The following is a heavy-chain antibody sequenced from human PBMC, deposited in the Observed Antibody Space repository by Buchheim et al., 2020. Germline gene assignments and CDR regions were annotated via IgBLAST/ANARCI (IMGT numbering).Heavy chain of an antibody. J-gene: IGHJ4*02. V-gene: IGHV4-31*03. CDR2: ISYRGCT. D-gene: IGHD4-23*01. CDR1: GGSINSSPYY. CDR3: ARVSEYTTGYGGFDF. Sequence: QVQLQESGPGLVKPSQTLSLTCTVSGGSINSSPYYWRWIRQHPGKGLEWIGYISYRGCTTYNPSLKCRITISLDTSENHFSLRLSSVTAADTAVYHCARVSEYTTGYGGFDFWGQGTL.